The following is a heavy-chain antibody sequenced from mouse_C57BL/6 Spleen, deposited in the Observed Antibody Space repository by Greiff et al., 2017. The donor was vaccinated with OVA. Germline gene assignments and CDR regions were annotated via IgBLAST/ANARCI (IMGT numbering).Heavy chain of an antibody. V-gene: IGHV1-82*01. CDR1: GYAFSSSW. CDR2: IYPGDGDT. D-gene: IGHD2-10*02. Sequence: QVQLKQSGPELVKPGASVKISCKASGYAFSSSWMNWVKQRPGKGLEWIGRIYPGDGDTNYNGKFKGKATLTADKSSSTAYMQRSSLTSEDSAVYFCARSEYGNYYAMDYWGQGTSVTVSS. CDR3: ARSEYGNYYAMDY. J-gene: IGHJ4*01.